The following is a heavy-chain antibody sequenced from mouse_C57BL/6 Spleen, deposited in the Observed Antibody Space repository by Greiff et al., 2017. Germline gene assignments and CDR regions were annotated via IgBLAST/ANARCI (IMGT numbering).Heavy chain of an antibody. CDR3: ARGGGHVGECDY. CDR1: GYTFTSYW. Sequence: QVQLQQPGAELVMPGASVKLSCKASGYTFTSYWMHWVKQRPGQGLEWIGEIDPSDSYTNYNQKFKGKSTLTVDKSSSTAYMQLSSLTSEDSAVYYCARGGGHVGECDYWGQGTTLTVSS. J-gene: IGHJ2*01. D-gene: IGHD6-1*01. V-gene: IGHV1-69*01. CDR2: IDPSDSYT.